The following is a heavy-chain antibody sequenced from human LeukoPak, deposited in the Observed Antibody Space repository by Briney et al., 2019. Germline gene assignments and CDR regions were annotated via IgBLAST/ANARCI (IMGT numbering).Heavy chain of an antibody. CDR1: GFSFSHAW. CDR2: IQSETDGGTT. J-gene: IGHJ4*02. CDR3: TTSPQWLEN. D-gene: IGHD6-19*01. V-gene: IGHV3-15*01. Sequence: GGSLRLSCAASGFSFSHAWMTWVRQAPGKGLEWIGRIQSETDGGTTDYAAPVKGRITISRDDSKNMLYLQMNSLKNEDTAVYYCTTSPQWLENWGQGTLVTVSP.